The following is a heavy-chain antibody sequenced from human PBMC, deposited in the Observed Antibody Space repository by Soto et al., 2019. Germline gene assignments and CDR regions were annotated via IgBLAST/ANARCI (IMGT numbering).Heavy chain of an antibody. J-gene: IGHJ6*02. D-gene: IGHD3-3*01. CDR1: GGSLSSYY. CDR3: AREPSYYDFWSGYHIGGMDV. V-gene: IGHV4-59*08. Sequence: SETLSLTCVVSGGSLSSYYWSWIRQPPGKGLEWIGYIYYSGSTNYNPSLKSRVTISVDTSKNQFSLKLSSVTAADTAVYYCAREPSYYDFWSGYHIGGMDVWGQGTTVTVS. CDR2: IYYSGST.